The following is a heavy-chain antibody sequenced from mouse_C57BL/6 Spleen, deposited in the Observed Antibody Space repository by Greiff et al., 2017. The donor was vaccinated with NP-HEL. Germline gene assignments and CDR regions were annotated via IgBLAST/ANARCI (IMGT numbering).Heavy chain of an antibody. V-gene: IGHV1-67*01. D-gene: IGHD1-1*01. J-gene: IGHJ4*01. CDR1: GYTFTDYA. CDR3: ARSRESLITTVEGAMDY. CDR2: ISTYYGDA. Sequence: QVQLQQSGPELVRPGVSVKISCKGSGYTFTDYAMHWVKQSHAKSLEWIGVISTYYGDASYNQKFKDKATMTVDKSSSTAYMELARLTSEDSAVYYCARSRESLITTVEGAMDYWGQGTSVTVSS.